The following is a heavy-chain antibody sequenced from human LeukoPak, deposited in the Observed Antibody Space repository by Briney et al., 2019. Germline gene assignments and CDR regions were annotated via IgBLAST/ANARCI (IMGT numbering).Heavy chain of an antibody. D-gene: IGHD1-26*01. CDR3: ARALIIVGATLAFDI. J-gene: IGHJ3*02. CDR1: GGSISSGGYY. Sequence: SETLSLTCTVSGGSISSGGYYWSWIRQHPGKGLEWIGYIYYSGSTYYNSSLKSRVTISVDTSKNQFSLKLSSVTAADTAVYYCARALIIVGATLAFDIWGQGTMVTVSS. V-gene: IGHV4-31*03. CDR2: IYYSGST.